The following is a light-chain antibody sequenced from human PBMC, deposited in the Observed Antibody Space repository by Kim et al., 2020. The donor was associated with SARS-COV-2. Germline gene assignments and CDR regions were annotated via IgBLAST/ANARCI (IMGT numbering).Light chain of an antibody. CDR2: GAS. Sequence: EIVLTQSPGTLSLSPGERATLSCRASQSVSSSYLAWYQQKPGQAPRLLIYGASSSATGIPDKFSGSGSGTDFTLTISRLGPEDFAVYYCQQYGSSPYTCGQGTKLE. CDR1: QSVSSSY. V-gene: IGKV3-20*01. CDR3: QQYGSSPYT. J-gene: IGKJ2*01.